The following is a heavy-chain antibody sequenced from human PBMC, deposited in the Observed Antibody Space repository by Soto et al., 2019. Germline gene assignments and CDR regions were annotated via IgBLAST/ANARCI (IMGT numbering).Heavy chain of an antibody. J-gene: IGHJ6*03. Sequence: ASVKVSCKASGYTFTSYYMHWVRQAPGQGLEWMGIINPSGGSTSYAQKFQGRVTMTRDTSTSTVYMELSSLRSEDTAVYYCARDGYCTNGVCYNVQIYYYYYYMDVWGKGTTVTVSS. CDR2: INPSGGST. D-gene: IGHD2-8*01. CDR3: ARDGYCTNGVCYNVQIYYYYYYMDV. CDR1: GYTFTSYY. V-gene: IGHV1-46*03.